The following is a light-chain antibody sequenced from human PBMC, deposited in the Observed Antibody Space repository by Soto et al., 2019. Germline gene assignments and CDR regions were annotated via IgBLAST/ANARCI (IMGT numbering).Light chain of an antibody. J-gene: IGKJ1*01. CDR3: QQYNSYPWT. Sequence: DIQMTQSPSTLSASVGDRVTITCRASQSISSWLAWYQQKPGKAPKLLIYKASSLESGVPSRCSGSGSGTEFSLTMSSLQADDFAAYDCQQYNSYPWTCGQGTKVEIK. CDR2: KAS. V-gene: IGKV1-5*03. CDR1: QSISSW.